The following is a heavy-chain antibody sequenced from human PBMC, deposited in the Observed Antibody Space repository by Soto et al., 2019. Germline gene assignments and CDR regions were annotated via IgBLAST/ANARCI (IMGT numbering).Heavy chain of an antibody. CDR2: ISYDGSNK. V-gene: IGHV3-30-3*01. CDR1: GFTFSSYA. CDR3: ARDLYTSSSFGGSYYFDY. J-gene: IGHJ4*02. D-gene: IGHD6-6*01. Sequence: QVQLVESGGGVVQPGRSLRLSCAASGFTFSSYAMHWVRQAPGKGLEWVAVISYDGSNKYYADSVKGRFTISRDNSKNTLYLQMNSLRAEDTAVYYCARDLYTSSSFGGSYYFDYWGQGTWSPSPQ.